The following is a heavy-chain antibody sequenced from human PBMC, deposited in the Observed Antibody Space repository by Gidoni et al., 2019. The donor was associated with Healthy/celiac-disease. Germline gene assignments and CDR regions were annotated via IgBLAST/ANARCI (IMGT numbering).Heavy chain of an antibody. Sequence: QVQLLQSGAGVKKPGSSVEVSCQASGGTFSSYAISGVRQAPGQGLEWMGGIIPIFGTANYAQKFQGRVTITADESTSTAYMELSSLRSEDTAVYYCAREEVSGEPPLWGQGTLVTVSS. CDR1: GGTFSSYA. D-gene: IGHD2-15*01. CDR3: AREEVSGEPPL. J-gene: IGHJ4*02. CDR2: IIPIFGTA. V-gene: IGHV1-69*01.